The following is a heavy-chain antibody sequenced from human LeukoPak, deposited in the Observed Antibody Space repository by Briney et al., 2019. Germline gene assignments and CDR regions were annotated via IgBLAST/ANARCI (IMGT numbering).Heavy chain of an antibody. Sequence: ASVKVSCKASGYTFTSYGISWVRQAPGQGLEWMGWSSAYNGNTNYAQKLQGRVTMTTDRSTSTAYMELRSLRSDDTAVYYCARDTLLSVVVVPAANVYFDYWGQGTLVTVSS. CDR3: ARDTLLSVVVVPAANVYFDY. CDR1: GYTFTSYG. CDR2: SSAYNGNT. J-gene: IGHJ4*02. V-gene: IGHV1-18*04. D-gene: IGHD2-2*01.